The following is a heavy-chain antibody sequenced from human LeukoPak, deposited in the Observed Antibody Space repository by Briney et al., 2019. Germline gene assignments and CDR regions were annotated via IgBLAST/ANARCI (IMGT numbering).Heavy chain of an antibody. J-gene: IGHJ5*02. V-gene: IGHV3-23*01. D-gene: IGHD6-6*01. CDR1: GFTFSSYA. CDR2: IVGSGGST. CDR3: ARDSGKSIAARLKDWFDP. Sequence: GGSLRLSCAASGFTFSSYAMSWVRQAPGKGLEWVSGIVGSGGSTYYADSVKGRFTISRDNSKNTLYLQMNSLRAEDTAVYYCARDSGKSIAARLKDWFDPWGQGTLVTVSS.